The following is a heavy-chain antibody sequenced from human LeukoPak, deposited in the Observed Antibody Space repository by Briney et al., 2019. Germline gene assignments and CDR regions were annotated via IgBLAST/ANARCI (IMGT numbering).Heavy chain of an antibody. Sequence: SETLSLTCSVSGGSISSDYWSWIRQPPEKGLEWIGYILYSGSTNYNPSHKSRLTISVDTSKNQFSLKLSSVTAADTAVYYCAREYCTRTTCYFDYWGQGTLVTVSS. CDR2: ILYSGST. J-gene: IGHJ4*02. D-gene: IGHD2-2*01. CDR3: AREYCTRTTCYFDY. V-gene: IGHV4-59*01. CDR1: GGSISSDY.